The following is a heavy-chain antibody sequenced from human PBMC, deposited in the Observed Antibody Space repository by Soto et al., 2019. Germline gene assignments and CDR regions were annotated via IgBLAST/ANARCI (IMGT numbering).Heavy chain of an antibody. V-gene: IGHV4-39*02. CDR1: GGSISSSSYY. Sequence: SETLSLTCTVSGGSISSSSYYWGWIRQPPGKGLEWIGSIYYSGSTYYNPSLKSRVTISVDTSKNQFSLKLSSVTAADTAVYYCAREGYCSGGSCHTANWFDPWGQGTLVTVSS. D-gene: IGHD2-15*01. J-gene: IGHJ5*02. CDR3: AREGYCSGGSCHTANWFDP. CDR2: IYYSGST.